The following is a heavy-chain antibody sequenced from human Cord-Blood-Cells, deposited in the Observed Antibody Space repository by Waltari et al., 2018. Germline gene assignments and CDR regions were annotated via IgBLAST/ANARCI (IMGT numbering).Heavy chain of an antibody. D-gene: IGHD6-19*01. J-gene: IGHJ4*02. V-gene: IGHV4-59*01. CDR2: IYYSGST. Sequence: QVQLQESGPGLVKPSETLSLTCTVSGGSISSYYWSWIRQPPGKGLEWIGYIYYSGSTNHNPSLKRRGTISVDTSKNQCSLKLSSVTAAETAVYYCAREIGLGSGWFDYWGQGTLVTVSS. CDR3: AREIGLGSGWFDY. CDR1: GGSISSYY.